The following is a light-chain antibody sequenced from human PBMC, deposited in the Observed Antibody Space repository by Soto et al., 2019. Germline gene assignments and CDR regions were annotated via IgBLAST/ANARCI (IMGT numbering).Light chain of an antibody. CDR3: AQYGRSTRT. J-gene: IGKJ1*01. CDR1: QSVSSRY. CDR2: GAS. V-gene: IGKV3-20*01. Sequence: EIVLTQSPGTLSLSPGERATLSCRASQSVSSRYLALYQQKTGQAPRLLIYGASSRATDIPHRFSGSGSGTEFTVSISRLEPDDLGVYYCAQYGRSTRTFGQGTKVESK.